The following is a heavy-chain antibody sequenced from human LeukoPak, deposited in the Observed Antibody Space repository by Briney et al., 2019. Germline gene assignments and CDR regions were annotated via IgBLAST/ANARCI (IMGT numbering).Heavy chain of an antibody. CDR1: GYTFTSYA. CDR2: ISAGNGNT. CDR3: ARGSSSSNSGRTRKNWFDP. V-gene: IGHV1-3*01. D-gene: IGHD1-26*01. Sequence: ASVKVSCKASGYTFTSYAIHWVRQAPGQRLEWMGWISAGNGNTKYSQNFQGRVTFISNTSATTAFMELSSLRSEDTAVYYCARGSSSSNSGRTRKNWFDPWGQGTLVTVSS. J-gene: IGHJ5*02.